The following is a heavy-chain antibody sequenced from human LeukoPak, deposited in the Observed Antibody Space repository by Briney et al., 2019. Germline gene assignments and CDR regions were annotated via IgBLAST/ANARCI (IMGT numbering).Heavy chain of an antibody. V-gene: IGHV3-33*01. CDR2: IWYDGSNK. CDR3: ARDWGGGTHDY. Sequence: GGSLRLSCAASGFTFSSYGMHWVRQAPGKGLEWVAVIWYDGSNKYYADSVKGRFTISRDNSKNTLYLQMNSLRAEDTAVYYCARDWGGGTHDYWGQGTLVTVSS. D-gene: IGHD3-10*01. J-gene: IGHJ4*02. CDR1: GFTFSSYG.